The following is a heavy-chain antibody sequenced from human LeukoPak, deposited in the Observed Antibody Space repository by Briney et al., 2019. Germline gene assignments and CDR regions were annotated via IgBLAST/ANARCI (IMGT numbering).Heavy chain of an antibody. J-gene: IGHJ4*02. CDR3: ARMAYCTNGVCYGFDY. D-gene: IGHD2-8*01. Sequence: SETLSLTCAVYGGSFSGYYWSWIRQPPGKGLERIGEINHSGSTNYNPSLKSRATISVDTSKNQFSLKLSSVTAADTAVYYCARMAYCTNGVCYGFDYWGQGTLVTVSS. CDR1: GGSFSGYY. CDR2: INHSGST. V-gene: IGHV4-34*01.